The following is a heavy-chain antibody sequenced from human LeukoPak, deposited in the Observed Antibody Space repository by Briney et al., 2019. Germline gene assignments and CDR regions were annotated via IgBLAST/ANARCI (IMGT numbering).Heavy chain of an antibody. V-gene: IGHV4-34*01. CDR1: GGSFSGYY. D-gene: IGHD3-9*01. Sequence: SETLSLTCAVYGGSFSGYYWSWIRQPPGKGLEWIGEINHSGSTNYNPSLKSRVTISVDTSKNQFSLKLSSVTAADTAVYYCARGVRYFDWLLQSFDYWGQGALVTVSS. CDR3: ARGVRYFDWLLQSFDY. CDR2: INHSGST. J-gene: IGHJ4*02.